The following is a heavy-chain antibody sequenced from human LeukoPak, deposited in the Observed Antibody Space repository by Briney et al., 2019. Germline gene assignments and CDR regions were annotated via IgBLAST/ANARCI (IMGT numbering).Heavy chain of an antibody. J-gene: IGHJ4*02. V-gene: IGHV3-48*03. CDR2: ISESGKTT. CDR3: ASRDYFDY. Sequence: PGGSLRLSCVASGFRFNSYEMNWVRQAPGKGLEWVAYISESGKTTDYADSVQGRFTIARDDAKSSLFLQMNSLKSEDTAVYYCASRDYFDYWGQGTLVTVSS. CDR1: GFRFNSYE.